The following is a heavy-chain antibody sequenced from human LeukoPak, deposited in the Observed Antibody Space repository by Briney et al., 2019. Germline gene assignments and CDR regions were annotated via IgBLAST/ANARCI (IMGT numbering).Heavy chain of an antibody. CDR1: GGTFSSYA. CDR2: IIPIFGTA. Sequence: SVKVSCKASGGTFSSYAISWVRQAPGQGLEWMGGIIPIFGTANYAQKFQGRVTITADESTSTAYMELSSLRSEDTAVYYCAGAEYYDFWSGYSHYYYYYMDVWGKGTTVTVSS. CDR3: AGAEYYDFWSGYSHYYYYYMDV. J-gene: IGHJ6*03. V-gene: IGHV1-69*13. D-gene: IGHD3-3*01.